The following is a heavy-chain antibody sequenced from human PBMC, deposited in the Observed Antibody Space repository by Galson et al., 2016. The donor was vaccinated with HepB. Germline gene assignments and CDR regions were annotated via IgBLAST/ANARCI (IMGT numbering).Heavy chain of an antibody. V-gene: IGHV3-33*06. D-gene: IGHD2-21*01. Sequence: SLRLSCAASGFTFNNYGMHWVRQAPGKGLEWVALIWYGGNNKNYADSVKGRFTISRDNSKNTLYLQMNSLRAEDTAVYYCAKAGPSGIRYQDDWFDFWGQGTLVTVSP. CDR2: IWYGGNNK. J-gene: IGHJ4*02. CDR1: GFTFNNYG. CDR3: AKAGPSGIRYQDDWFDF.